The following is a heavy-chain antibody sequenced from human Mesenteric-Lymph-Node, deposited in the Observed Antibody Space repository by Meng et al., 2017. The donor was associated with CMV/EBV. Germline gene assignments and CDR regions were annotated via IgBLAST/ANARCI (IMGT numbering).Heavy chain of an antibody. D-gene: IGHD6-13*01. J-gene: IGHJ4*02. CDR1: GFTFGDYV. V-gene: IGHV3-49*04. CDR3: SSLVMISSWTPNNYYFDY. CDR2: IRGKAYGGTT. Sequence: GGSLRLSCTASGFTFGDYVMSWVRQAPGKGPEWVGLIRGKAYGGTTEYAAPVKGRFTISRDDSKNIVYLQMNSLKTEDTAVYYCSSLVMISSWTPNNYYFDYWGQGSLVTVSS.